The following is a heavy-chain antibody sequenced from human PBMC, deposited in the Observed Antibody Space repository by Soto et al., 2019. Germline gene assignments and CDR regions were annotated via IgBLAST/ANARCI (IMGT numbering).Heavy chain of an antibody. J-gene: IGHJ6*02. V-gene: IGHV3-30*18. CDR2: ISYDGSNK. D-gene: IGHD3-3*01. CDR1: GFTFSTYG. Sequence: GGSLRLSCAASGFTFSTYGMHWVRQAPGKGLEWVAVISYDGSNKYYADSVKGRFTISRDNSKNTLYLQMNSLRPEDTAVYYCAEDRAYYTHYYHGMDVWGQGTTVTVSS. CDR3: AEDRAYYTHYYHGMDV.